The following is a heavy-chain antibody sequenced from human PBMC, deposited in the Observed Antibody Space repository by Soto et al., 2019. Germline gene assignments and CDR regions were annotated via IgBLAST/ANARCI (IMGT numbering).Heavy chain of an antibody. CDR2: INWNGGST. J-gene: IGHJ6*02. D-gene: IGHD1-26*01. Sequence: GGSLRLSCAASGFTFDDYGMSWVRQAPGKGLEWVSGINWNGGSTGYADSVKGRFTISRDNSKNSLYLQMNSLRAEDTALYYCAKGDSGSYLGYYYYGMDVWGQGTTVTVSS. CDR1: GFTFDDYG. V-gene: IGHV3-20*04. CDR3: AKGDSGSYLGYYYYGMDV.